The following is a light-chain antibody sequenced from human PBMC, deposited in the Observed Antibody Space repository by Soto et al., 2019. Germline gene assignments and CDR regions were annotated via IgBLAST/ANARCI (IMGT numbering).Light chain of an antibody. V-gene: IGKV3-15*01. Sequence: EIVMTQSPATLSVSPGERATLSCRASQTVSSNLAWYQQKPGQAPRLLIYDASTRATGIPVRFSGNGSGTEFTLTISSLQSEDFAVYYCQQYNNWPRTFGQGTKVDIK. CDR2: DAS. CDR3: QQYNNWPRT. CDR1: QTVSSN. J-gene: IGKJ1*01.